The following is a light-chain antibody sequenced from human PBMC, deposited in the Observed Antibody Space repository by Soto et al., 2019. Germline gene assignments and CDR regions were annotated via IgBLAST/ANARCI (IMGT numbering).Light chain of an antibody. Sequence: TQSPSTLSASVGDRVTLTCRASQTISGWLAWYQQRPGKAPNLLIFDASTLESGVPSRFSGSGSGTTFTLTISSLQSDDFASYYCLQYNGYYRTFGQGTKVDIK. V-gene: IGKV1-5*01. CDR2: DAS. CDR3: LQYNGYYRT. CDR1: QTISGW. J-gene: IGKJ1*01.